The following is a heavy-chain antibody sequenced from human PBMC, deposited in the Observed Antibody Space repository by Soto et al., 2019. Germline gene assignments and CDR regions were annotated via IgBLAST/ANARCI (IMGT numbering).Heavy chain of an antibody. D-gene: IGHD3-16*01. CDR3: ARWGPDKILDY. Sequence: QVQLVESGGGVVQPGRSLRVSCAASGFTFSSHGMHWVRQAPGKGLEWVAVIWYDGSYKYYGESVKGRVLISGDNSKNTVELQMYSLRAEGTAIYYFARWGPDKILDYWGQGTLITVSS. J-gene: IGHJ4*02. V-gene: IGHV3-33*01. CDR1: GFTFSSHG. CDR2: IWYDGSYK.